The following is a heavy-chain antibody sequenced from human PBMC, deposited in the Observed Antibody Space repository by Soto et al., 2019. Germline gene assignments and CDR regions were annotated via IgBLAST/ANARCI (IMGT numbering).Heavy chain of an antibody. Sequence: EVQLLESGGGLVQPGGSLRLSCAASGFTLSSYAMSWVRQAPGKGLEWVLAISGSGGTTYYADSVKGRFTISRDTSKNTLYLQMNSLRAEDTAVYYCAKVERYYYDSSGYYSSPLFWGQGTLVTVSS. CDR3: AKVERYYYDSSGYYSSPLF. CDR1: GFTLSSYA. CDR2: ISGSGGTT. D-gene: IGHD3-22*01. V-gene: IGHV3-23*01. J-gene: IGHJ4*02.